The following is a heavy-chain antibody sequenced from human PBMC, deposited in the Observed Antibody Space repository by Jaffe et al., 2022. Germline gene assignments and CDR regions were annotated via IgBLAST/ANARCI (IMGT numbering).Heavy chain of an antibody. CDR1: GFTFSSYE. CDR2: ISSSGSTI. CDR3: ASSITMVRGAYDGDAFDI. J-gene: IGHJ3*02. Sequence: EVQLVESGGGLVQPGGSLRLSCAASGFTFSSYEMNWVRQAPGKGLEWVSYISSSGSTIYYADSVKGRFTISRDNAKNSLYLQMNSLRAEDTAVYYCASSITMVRGAYDGDAFDIWGQGTMVTVSS. V-gene: IGHV3-48*03. D-gene: IGHD3-10*01.